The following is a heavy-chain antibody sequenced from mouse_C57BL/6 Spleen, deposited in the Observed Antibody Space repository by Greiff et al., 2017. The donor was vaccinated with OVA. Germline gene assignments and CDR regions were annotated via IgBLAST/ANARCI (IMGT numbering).Heavy chain of an antibody. CDR2: INPNNGGT. CDR3: ARGDSNYVDY. V-gene: IGHV1-26*01. Sequence: EVQLQQSGPELVKPGASVKISCKASGYTFTDYYMNWVKQSHGKSLEWIGDINPNNGGTSYNQKFKGKATLTVDKSSSTAYMQLKSLTSEDSAVYYCARGDSNYVDYWGQGTTLTVSS. D-gene: IGHD2-5*01. CDR1: GYTFTDYY. J-gene: IGHJ2*01.